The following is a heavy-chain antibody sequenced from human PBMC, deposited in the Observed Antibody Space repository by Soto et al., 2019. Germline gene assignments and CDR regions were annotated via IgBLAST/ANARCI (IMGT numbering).Heavy chain of an antibody. V-gene: IGHV1-2*04. Sequence: ASVKVSCKASGYTFTGYYMHWVRQAPGQGLEWMGWINPNSGGTNYAQKFQGWVTMTRDTSISTAYMELSRLRSDDTAVYYCARSPISYSSSWYHYYYRLDVWGQGTTDTVSS. CDR3: ARSPISYSSSWYHYYYRLDV. CDR1: GYTFTGYY. J-gene: IGHJ6*02. CDR2: INPNSGGT. D-gene: IGHD6-13*01.